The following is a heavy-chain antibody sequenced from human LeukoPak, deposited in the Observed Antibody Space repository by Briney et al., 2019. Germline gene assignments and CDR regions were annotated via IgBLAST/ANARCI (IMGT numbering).Heavy chain of an antibody. CDR2: IYYSGST. J-gene: IGHJ4*02. D-gene: IGHD3-22*01. CDR1: GYSISSGYY. Sequence: PSETLSLTCAVSGYSISSGYYRGWIRQPPGKGLEWIGSIYYSGSTHYNPSLKSRVTISVDTSKNQFSLKLNSVTAADTAVYYCARNDSSGYFDYWGQGTLVTVSS. V-gene: IGHV4-38-2*01. CDR3: ARNDSSGYFDY.